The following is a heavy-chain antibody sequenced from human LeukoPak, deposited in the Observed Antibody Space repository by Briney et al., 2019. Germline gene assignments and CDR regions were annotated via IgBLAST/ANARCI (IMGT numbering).Heavy chain of an antibody. V-gene: IGHV3-23*01. D-gene: IGHD6-13*01. Sequence: GGSLRLSCAASGFTFRSYAMSWVRQAPGKGLEWVSAISGSGGSTYYADSVKGRFTISRGNSKTTLYLQVNSLRAEDTAVYYCAKDFAVYSTSYYDYWGQGTLVIVSS. CDR2: ISGSGGST. CDR3: AKDFAVYSTSYYDY. CDR1: GFTFRSYA. J-gene: IGHJ4*02.